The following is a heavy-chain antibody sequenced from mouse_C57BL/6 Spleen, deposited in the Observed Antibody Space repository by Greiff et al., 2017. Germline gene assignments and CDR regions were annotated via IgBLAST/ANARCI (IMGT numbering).Heavy chain of an antibody. Sequence: VQLQQSGPELVKPGASVKMSCKASGYTFTDYNMHWVKQSHGKSLEWIGYINPNNGGTSYNQKFKGKATLTVNKSSSTAYMELRSLTSEDSAVYYCARASYYSNYGFAYWGQGTLVTVSA. V-gene: IGHV1-22*01. CDR2: INPNNGGT. J-gene: IGHJ3*01. CDR1: GYTFTDYN. D-gene: IGHD2-5*01. CDR3: ARASYYSNYGFAY.